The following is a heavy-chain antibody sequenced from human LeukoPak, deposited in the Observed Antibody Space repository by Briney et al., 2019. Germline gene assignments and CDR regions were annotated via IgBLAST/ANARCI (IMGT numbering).Heavy chain of an antibody. V-gene: IGHV4-59*01. CDR3: ARASGYSGYDRAAEYFQH. Sequence: SETLSLTCTASGVSISSYFWSWIRQPPGKGLEWIGCIHYSGNTNHDPSLKSRVTISVDTSKNHFSLKLSSVTAADTAVYYCARASGYSGYDRAAEYFQHWGQGTLVTVSS. CDR1: GVSISSYF. CDR2: IHYSGNT. D-gene: IGHD5-12*01. J-gene: IGHJ1*01.